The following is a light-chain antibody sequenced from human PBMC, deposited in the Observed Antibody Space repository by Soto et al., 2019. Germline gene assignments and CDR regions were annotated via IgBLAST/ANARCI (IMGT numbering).Light chain of an antibody. CDR3: QHYGGTPLT. V-gene: IGKV3-20*01. CDR2: GVS. Sequence: EIVLTQSPGTLSLSPGERATLSCRASQSVSSTFLAWYQQKPGQAPRLLIFGVSNRATGIPDRFSGSGSGTEFTLTISGLEAEDFAVFYCQHYGGTPLTFGGGTKVDIK. J-gene: IGKJ4*01. CDR1: QSVSSTF.